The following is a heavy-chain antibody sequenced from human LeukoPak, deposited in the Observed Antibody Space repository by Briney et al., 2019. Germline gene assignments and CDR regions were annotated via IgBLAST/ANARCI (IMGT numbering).Heavy chain of an antibody. V-gene: IGHV5-51*01. Sequence: GESLKISCTGSGYSFTTYWIGWVRQMPGEGLEWMGIIYPGDSDTRYSLSFQGQVTISADKSIRAAYLQWSSLTASDTAMYYCARHERSTTGSLLYDNWGQGTLVTVSS. CDR1: GYSFTTYW. CDR2: IYPGDSDT. D-gene: IGHD1-1*01. J-gene: IGHJ4*02. CDR3: ARHERSTTGSLLYDN.